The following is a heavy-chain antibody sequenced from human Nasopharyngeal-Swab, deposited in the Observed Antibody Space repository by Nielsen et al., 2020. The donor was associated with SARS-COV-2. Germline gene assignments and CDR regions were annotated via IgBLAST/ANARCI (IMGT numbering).Heavy chain of an antibody. Sequence: GESLKISCAASGFTFSSYWMSWVRQAPGKGLEWVANIKQDGSEKYYVDSVEGRFTISRDNAKNSLYLQMNSLRAEDTAVYYCARDMVRFPGRYYGMDVWGQGITVTVSS. J-gene: IGHJ6*02. D-gene: IGHD3-3*01. CDR1: GFTFSSYW. CDR2: IKQDGSEK. V-gene: IGHV3-7*01. CDR3: ARDMVRFPGRYYGMDV.